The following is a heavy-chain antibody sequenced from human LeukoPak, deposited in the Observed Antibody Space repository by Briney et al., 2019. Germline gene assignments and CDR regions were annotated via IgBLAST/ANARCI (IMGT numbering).Heavy chain of an antibody. Sequence: SETLSLTCTVSGGSISSGDYYWSWIRQPPGKGLEWIGYIYYSGSTYYNPSLKSRVTISVDTSKNQFSLKLSSVTAADTAVYYCARARNNHGFHFDYWGQGTLVTVSS. CDR2: IYYSGST. J-gene: IGHJ4*02. D-gene: IGHD1/OR15-1a*01. CDR3: ARARNNHGFHFDY. CDR1: GGSISSGDYY. V-gene: IGHV4-30-4*01.